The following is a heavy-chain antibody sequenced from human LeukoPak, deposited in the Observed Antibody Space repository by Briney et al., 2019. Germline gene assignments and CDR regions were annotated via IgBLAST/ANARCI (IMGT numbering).Heavy chain of an antibody. CDR1: VGTFIIYA. V-gene: IGHV1-69*13. Sequence: SVTVSFKSSVGTFIIYAISWVRQAPGQGLEWMGGIIPIFGTANYAQKFQGRVTITADESTSTAYMELSSLRSEDTAVYYCARVGLGHYFDYWGQGTLVTVSS. J-gene: IGHJ4*02. CDR3: ARVGLGHYFDY. CDR2: IIPIFGTA. D-gene: IGHD3-10*01.